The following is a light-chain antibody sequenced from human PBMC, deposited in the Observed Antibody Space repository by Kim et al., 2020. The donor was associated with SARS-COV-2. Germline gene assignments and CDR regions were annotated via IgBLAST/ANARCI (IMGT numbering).Light chain of an antibody. V-gene: IGKV3-15*01. CDR3: QQYDHWPPYT. J-gene: IGKJ2*01. Sequence: SPGERYDLACRASQIVSTNVDWYQQKPGQAPRLFIYGASTRATGIPASFSGSGSGTDFTLTISSLQSEDCVVYNCQQYDHWPPYTFGQGTKLEI. CDR2: GAS. CDR1: QIVSTN.